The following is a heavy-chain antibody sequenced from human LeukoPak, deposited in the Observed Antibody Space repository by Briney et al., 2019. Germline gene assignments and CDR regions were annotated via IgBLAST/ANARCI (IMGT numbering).Heavy chain of an antibody. CDR3: AKERDFWSGYSHFDY. V-gene: IGHV3-23*01. CDR1: GFTFSSYA. J-gene: IGHJ4*02. CDR2: ISGSGGST. Sequence: PGGSLRLSCAASGFTFSSYAMSWVRQAPGKGLEWVSAISGSGGSTYYADSVKGRFTISRDNSKNTLYLQMNSLRAEDTAVYYCAKERDFWSGYSHFDYWDQGTLVTVSS. D-gene: IGHD3-3*01.